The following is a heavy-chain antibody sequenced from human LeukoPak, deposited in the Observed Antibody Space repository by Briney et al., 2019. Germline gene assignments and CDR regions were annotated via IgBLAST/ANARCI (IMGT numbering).Heavy chain of an antibody. CDR2: IIPILGIA. CDR1: GGTFSSYT. Sequence: SVKVSCKASGGTFSSYTISWVRQAPGQGLEWMGRIIPILGIANYAQKLQGRVTITADKSTSTAYMELSSLRSEDTAVYYCAREVVPAAVRGVGYYYYMDVWGKGTTVTVSS. CDR3: AREVVPAAVRGVGYYYYMDV. J-gene: IGHJ6*03. V-gene: IGHV1-69*04. D-gene: IGHD2-2*01.